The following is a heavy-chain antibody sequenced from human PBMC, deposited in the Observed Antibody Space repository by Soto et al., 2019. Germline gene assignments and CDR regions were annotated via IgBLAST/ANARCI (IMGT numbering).Heavy chain of an antibody. CDR3: VRDYNDGSGRFDY. D-gene: IGHD3-22*01. J-gene: IGHJ4*02. Sequence: QVELVESGGGVVQPGTSLRLSCAASGITFSAYAMHWVRQDPGKGLEWVARISYDASASSNADSVKGRFIISRDNSRSTLYLQMNSLRTEDTAIYYCVRDYNDGSGRFDYWGQGALVTVSS. CDR2: ISYDASAS. CDR1: GITFSAYA. V-gene: IGHV3-30-3*01.